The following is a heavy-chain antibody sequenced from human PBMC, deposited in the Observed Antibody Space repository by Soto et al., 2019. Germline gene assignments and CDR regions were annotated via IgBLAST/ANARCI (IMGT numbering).Heavy chain of an antibody. V-gene: IGHV1-69*06. CDR1: GGTFSSYA. CDR3: ASLIMITFGGVTGGAFDI. CDR2: IIPIFGTA. J-gene: IGHJ3*02. Sequence: SVKVSCKXSGGTFSSYAISWVRQAPGQGLEWMGGIIPIFGTANYAQKFQGRVTITADKSTSTAYMELSSLRSEDTAVYYCASLIMITFGGVTGGAFDIWGQGTMVTVSS. D-gene: IGHD3-16*01.